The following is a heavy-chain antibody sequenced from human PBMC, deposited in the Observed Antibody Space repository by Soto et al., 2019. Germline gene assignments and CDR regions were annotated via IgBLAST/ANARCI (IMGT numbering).Heavy chain of an antibody. CDR2: IIPILGIA. D-gene: IGHD6-6*01. V-gene: IGHV1-69*02. CDR1: GGTFSSYT. J-gene: IGHJ4*02. Sequence: ASVKVSCKASGGTFSSYTISWVRQAPGQGLEWMGRIIPILGIANYAQKFQGRVTITADKSTSTAYMELSSLRSEDTAVYYCASGSSIAARGLLDYWGQGTLVTVSS. CDR3: ASGSSIAARGLLDY.